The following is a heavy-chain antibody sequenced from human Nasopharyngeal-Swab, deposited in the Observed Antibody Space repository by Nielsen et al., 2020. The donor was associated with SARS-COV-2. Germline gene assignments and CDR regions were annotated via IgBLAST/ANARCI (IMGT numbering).Heavy chain of an antibody. CDR3: AKDLVGATPLDY. D-gene: IGHD1-26*01. CDR1: GFTFSSYG. J-gene: IGHJ4*02. Sequence: GESLKISCAASGFTFSSYGMHWVRQAPGKGLEWAAVISYDGSNKYYADSVKGRFTISRDNSKNTLYLQMNSLRAEDTAVYYCAKDLVGATPLDYWGQGTLVTVSS. V-gene: IGHV3-30*18. CDR2: ISYDGSNK.